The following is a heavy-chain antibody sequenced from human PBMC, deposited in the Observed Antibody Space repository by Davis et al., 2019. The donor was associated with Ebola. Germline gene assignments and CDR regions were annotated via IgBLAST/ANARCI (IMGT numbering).Heavy chain of an antibody. CDR1: GGSISRSTYY. V-gene: IGHV4-39*01. J-gene: IGHJ4*02. D-gene: IGHD2-21*01. Sequence: MPSETLSLTCTVSGGSISRSTYYWGWIRQPPGKGLEWFGTVYYTGSTSYTPSLKSRVTISVDTSNNQFSLSLTSVTAADTAVYYCARQIRVIEYWGPGILVTVSS. CDR2: VYYTGST. CDR3: ARQIRVIEY.